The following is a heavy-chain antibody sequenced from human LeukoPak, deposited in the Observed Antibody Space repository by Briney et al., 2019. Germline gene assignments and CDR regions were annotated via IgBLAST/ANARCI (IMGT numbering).Heavy chain of an antibody. V-gene: IGHV1-69*13. CDR1: GGTFSSYA. CDR2: IIPIFGTA. CDR3: ARDYGSGTLFDY. Sequence: ASVKVSCKASGGTFSSYAISWVRQAPGQGLEWMGGIIPIFGTANCAQKFQGRVTITADESTSTAYMELSSLRSEDTAVYYCARDYGSGTLFDYWGQGTLVTVSS. D-gene: IGHD3-10*01. J-gene: IGHJ4*02.